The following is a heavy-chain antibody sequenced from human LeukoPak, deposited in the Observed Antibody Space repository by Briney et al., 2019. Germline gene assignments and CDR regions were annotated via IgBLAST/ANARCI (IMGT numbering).Heavy chain of an antibody. CDR1: GFTFSSYS. V-gene: IGHV4-34*01. Sequence: GSLRLSCAASGFTFSSYSMNWVRQPPGKGLEWIGEINHSGSTNYNPSLKSRVTISVDTSKNQFSLKLTSVTTADATVYYCARGSKVVTTIPRPGWYFDLWGRGTLVTVSS. J-gene: IGHJ2*01. CDR3: ARGSKVVTTIPRPGWYFDL. D-gene: IGHD2-21*02. CDR2: INHSGST.